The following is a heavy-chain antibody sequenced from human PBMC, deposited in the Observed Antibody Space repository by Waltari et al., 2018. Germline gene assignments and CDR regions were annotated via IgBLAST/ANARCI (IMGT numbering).Heavy chain of an antibody. J-gene: IGHJ4*02. D-gene: IGHD2-15*01. CDR3: ARDRDGGNLLDY. V-gene: IGHV4-59*01. CDR1: GGSISSYY. Sequence: QVQLQESGSGLVKPSETLSLTCTVSGGSISSYYWSWIRQPPGKGLEWIGYIYYSGSTNYNPSLKSRVTISVDTSKNQFSLKLSSVTAADTAVYYCARDRDGGNLLDYWGQGTLVTVSS. CDR2: IYYSGST.